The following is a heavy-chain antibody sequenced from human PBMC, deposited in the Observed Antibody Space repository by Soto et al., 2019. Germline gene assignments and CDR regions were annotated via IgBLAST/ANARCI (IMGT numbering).Heavy chain of an antibody. V-gene: IGHV4-31*03. D-gene: IGHD5-18*01. Sequence: QVQLQESGPGLVKPSQTLSLTCTVSGGSISSGDYYWSWIRQHPGKGLELIGYIYYSGNTYYNPSXXXRXXISVDTYKNQFSLKLSSVTAADTAVYYCARFPDTAMGYFDYWGQGTLVTVSS. CDR1: GGSISSGDYY. J-gene: IGHJ4*02. CDR3: ARFPDTAMGYFDY. CDR2: IYYSGNT.